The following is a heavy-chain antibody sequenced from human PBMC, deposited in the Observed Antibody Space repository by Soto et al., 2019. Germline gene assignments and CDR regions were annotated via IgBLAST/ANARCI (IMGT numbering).Heavy chain of an antibody. CDR2: INPSGGST. V-gene: IGHV1-46*01. CDR3: ARLKIRSGVRTSELSMDV. CDR1: GYTFTSYY. D-gene: IGHD3-10*01. J-gene: IGHJ6*04. Sequence: ASVKVSCKASGYTFTSYYMHWVRQAPGQGLEWMGIINPSGGSTSYAQKFQGRVTMTRDTSTSTVYMELSSLRSEDTAVYYCARLKIRSGVRTSELSMDVWGKGTTVTVSS.